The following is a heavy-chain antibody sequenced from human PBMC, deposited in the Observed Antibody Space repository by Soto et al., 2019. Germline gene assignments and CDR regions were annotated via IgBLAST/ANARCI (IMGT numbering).Heavy chain of an antibody. D-gene: IGHD4-17*01. Sequence: SETLSLTCTVSGGSISSYYWSWIRQPPGKGLEWIGYIYYSGSTNYNPSLKSRVTISVDTSKNQFSLKLSSVTAADTAVYYCARNYGLAAFDIWGQGTMVTVSS. CDR3: ARNYGLAAFDI. V-gene: IGHV4-59*01. J-gene: IGHJ3*02. CDR2: IYYSGST. CDR1: GGSISSYY.